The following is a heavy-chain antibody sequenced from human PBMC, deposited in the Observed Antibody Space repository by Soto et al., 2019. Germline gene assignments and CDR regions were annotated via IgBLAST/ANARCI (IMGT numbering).Heavy chain of an antibody. D-gene: IGHD5-12*01. V-gene: IGHV3-21*01. J-gene: IGHJ4*01. CDR1: GFTFSSYT. Sequence: LRLSCADSGFTFSSYTMSWVRQAPGKGLEWVSSISGTSSYIYYADSVKGRFTISRDNAKNSLYLQMNSLRAEDTAVYYCVSRRDAYNYHFDNWGHGTLVTVSS. CDR3: VSRRDAYNYHFDN. CDR2: ISGTSSYI.